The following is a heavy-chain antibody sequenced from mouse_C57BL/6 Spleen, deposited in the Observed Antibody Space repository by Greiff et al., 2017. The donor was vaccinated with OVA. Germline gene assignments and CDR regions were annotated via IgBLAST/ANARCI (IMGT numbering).Heavy chain of an antibody. Sequence: QVQLQQPGAELVMPGASVKLSCKASGYTFTSYWMHWVKQRPGQGLEWIGEIDPSDSYTNYNQKFKGKSTLTVDKSSSTAYMQLSSLTSEDAAVYYCARGHYGSSSDYWGQGTTLTVSS. D-gene: IGHD1-1*01. V-gene: IGHV1-69*01. CDR3: ARGHYGSSSDY. J-gene: IGHJ2*01. CDR1: GYTFTSYW. CDR2: IDPSDSYT.